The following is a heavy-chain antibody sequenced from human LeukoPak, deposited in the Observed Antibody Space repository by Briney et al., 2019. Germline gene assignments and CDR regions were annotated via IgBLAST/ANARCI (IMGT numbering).Heavy chain of an antibody. CDR3: ARKDGRDSSGYYTYFDY. Sequence: SETLTLTCTVSGGSISSYYWSWIRQPPGKGLEWIGYIYYSGSTNYNPSLKSRVTISVDTSKNQFSLKLSSVTAADTAVYYCARKDGRDSSGYYTYFDYWGQGTLVTVSS. D-gene: IGHD3-22*01. CDR1: GGSISSYY. J-gene: IGHJ4*02. CDR2: IYYSGST. V-gene: IGHV4-59*01.